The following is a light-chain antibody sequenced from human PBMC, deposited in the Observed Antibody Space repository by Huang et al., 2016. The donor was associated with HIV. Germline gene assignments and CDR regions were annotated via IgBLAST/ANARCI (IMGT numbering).Light chain of an antibody. CDR1: QRVSSN. V-gene: IGKV3-15*01. Sequence: EIVMTQSPATLSVSPGKRATLSCRARQRVSSNLTWYQQKPGQAPRLLSYDASTKATGIPARFSGSGSGTEFTLTISSLQSEDFALYYCQQYHNWPFTFGPGTKV. J-gene: IGKJ3*01. CDR2: DAS. CDR3: QQYHNWPFT.